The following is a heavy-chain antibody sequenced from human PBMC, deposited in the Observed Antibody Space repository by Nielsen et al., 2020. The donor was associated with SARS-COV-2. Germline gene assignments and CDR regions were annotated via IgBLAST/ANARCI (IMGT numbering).Heavy chain of an antibody. D-gene: IGHD5-24*01. CDR1: GYSISSGYY. CDR3: ARGGYNIYDFDY. Sequence: SETLSLTCTVSGYSISSGYYWGWIRPPPGQGLEWIGSIDRSGDTYYNPSLKSRVTISVDTSKNQFSLKLSSVTAADTAIYYCARGGYNIYDFDYWGRGTLVTVSS. J-gene: IGHJ4*02. V-gene: IGHV4-38-2*02. CDR2: IDRSGDT.